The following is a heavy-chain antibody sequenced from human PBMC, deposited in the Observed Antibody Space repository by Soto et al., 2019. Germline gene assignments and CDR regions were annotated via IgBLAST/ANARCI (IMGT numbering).Heavy chain of an antibody. V-gene: IGHV1-18*01. D-gene: IGHD2-2*01. CDR3: ERLDGLSTSCYLGMDV. CDR1: GYTFTSYG. J-gene: IGHJ6*02. Sequence: ASVKVSCKASGYTFTSYGISWVRQAPGQGLEWMGWISAYNGNRNYVQKLQGRVTMTTDTSTSTAYMELRSLRSDDTAVYYCERLDGLSTSCYLGMDVWGQVTTVPVSS. CDR2: ISAYNGNR.